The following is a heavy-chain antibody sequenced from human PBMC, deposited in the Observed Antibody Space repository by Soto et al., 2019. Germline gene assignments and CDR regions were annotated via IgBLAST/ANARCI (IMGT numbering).Heavy chain of an antibody. V-gene: IGHV3-9*01. CDR2: ITWNSGYI. J-gene: IGHJ1*01. CDR1: GFTFDDYA. Sequence: GGSLRLSCAASGFTFDDYAMHWVRQAPGKGLEWVSYITWNSGYIGYADSVKGRFTISRDNANNSLYLQMNSLKTENTAFYYCAKTLYGSSSSPIDFWGQGTLVTVSS. D-gene: IGHD6-13*01. CDR3: AKTLYGSSSSPIDF.